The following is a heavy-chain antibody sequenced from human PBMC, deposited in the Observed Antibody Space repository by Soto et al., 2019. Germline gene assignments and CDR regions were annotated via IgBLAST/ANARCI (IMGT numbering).Heavy chain of an antibody. J-gene: IGHJ2*01. CDR3: ARGGGDFWHFDL. V-gene: IGHV4-34*01. CDR2: VNHSGST. Sequence: QVQLQQWGAGLLKPSETLSRTCAVYGGSFSGYYLSWIRQPPGKGLEWIGEVNHSGSTNYNPSLKSRVTISVDTYRNQFSLKLSSVTAADTAVYYCARGGGDFWHFDLWGRGTLVTVSS. CDR1: GGSFSGYY. D-gene: IGHD2-21*02.